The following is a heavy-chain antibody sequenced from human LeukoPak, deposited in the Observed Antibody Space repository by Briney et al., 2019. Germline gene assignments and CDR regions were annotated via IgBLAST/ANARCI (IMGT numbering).Heavy chain of an antibody. D-gene: IGHD2-2*01. J-gene: IGHJ3*02. CDR2: IWYEGNNK. CDR3: ARGWGSSIYASAFDI. V-gene: IGHV3-33*01. Sequence: GTSLGLSCAASGFTFSSYGMHWVRQAPGKGLEWVALIWYEGNNKKYADSVKGRITISRDNSKNTLYLEMNSLRAEDTAVYYCARGWGSSIYASAFDIWGQGTMVTISS. CDR1: GFTFSSYG.